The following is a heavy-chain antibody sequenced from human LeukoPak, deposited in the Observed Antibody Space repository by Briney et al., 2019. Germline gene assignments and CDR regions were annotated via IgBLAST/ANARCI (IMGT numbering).Heavy chain of an antibody. CDR1: GGSISSSSYY. D-gene: IGHD3-10*01. Sequence: SETLSLTCTVSGGSISSSSYYWGWIRQPPGKGLEWIGSIYYSGSTYYNPSLKSRVTISVDTSKNQLSLKLSSVTAADTAVYFCARYNYGSDPRFDYWGQGTLVTVSS. CDR3: ARYNYGSDPRFDY. CDR2: IYYSGST. J-gene: IGHJ4*02. V-gene: IGHV4-39*07.